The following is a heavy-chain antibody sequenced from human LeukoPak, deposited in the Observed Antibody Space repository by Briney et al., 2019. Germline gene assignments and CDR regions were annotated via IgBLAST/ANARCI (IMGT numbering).Heavy chain of an antibody. CDR2: IYSRGDT. V-gene: IGHV3-66*01. D-gene: IGHD6-13*01. J-gene: IGHJ2*01. Sequence: GGSLRLSCAASEFIVSINYMTWVRQAPGKGLEWVSLIYSRGDTKYADSVKGRFTISRDNSKNTLYLQMSSLRTEDTAVYYCARAAYSSTWYSRYFDLWGRGTLVTVSS. CDR3: ARAAYSSTWYSRYFDL. CDR1: EFIVSINY.